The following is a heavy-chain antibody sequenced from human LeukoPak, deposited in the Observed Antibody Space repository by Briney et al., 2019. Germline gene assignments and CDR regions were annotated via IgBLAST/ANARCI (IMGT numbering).Heavy chain of an antibody. CDR2: IYPGDSDT. J-gene: IGHJ3*02. CDR1: GYRFTSYW. V-gene: IGHV5-51*01. Sequence: GESLKISCEGSGYRFTSYWIAWVRQMPGKGLEWMGIIYPGDSDTRYSPSFQGQVTISADKSISTAYLQWSSLKASDTAMYYCARCRDPGLDFVVVPAGSGWAFDIWGLGTMVTVSS. CDR3: ARCRDPGLDFVVVPAGSGWAFDI. D-gene: IGHD2-2*01.